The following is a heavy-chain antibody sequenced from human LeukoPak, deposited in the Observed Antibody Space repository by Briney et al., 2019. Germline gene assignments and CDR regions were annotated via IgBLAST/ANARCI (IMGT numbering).Heavy chain of an antibody. CDR1: GGSFSGYY. CDR2: INHSGST. J-gene: IGHJ5*02. Sequence: PSETLSLTCAVYGGSFSGYYWSWIRQPPGKGLEWIGEINHSGSTNYNPSLKSRVTISVDTSKNQFSLKLSSVTAADTAVYYCARENALPAAKYNWFDPRGQGTLVTVSS. D-gene: IGHD2-2*01. V-gene: IGHV4-34*01. CDR3: ARENALPAAKYNWFDP.